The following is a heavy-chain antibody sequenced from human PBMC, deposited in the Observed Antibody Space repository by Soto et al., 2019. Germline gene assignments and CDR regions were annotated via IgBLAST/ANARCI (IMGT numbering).Heavy chain of an antibody. CDR2: IFPGDSDT. CDR3: VGHLRARGVVRDGAIDS. V-gene: IGHV5-51*01. CDR1: GYTFANSW. Sequence: PGESLKISCKGSGYTFANSWIAWVRQMPGKGLEWLGNIFPGDSDTKYSPSFQGRVTLSADTSISTAYLHWSSLKASDSAIYFCVGHLRARGVVRDGAIDSWGQGTVVTVSS. D-gene: IGHD3-10*01. J-gene: IGHJ4*02.